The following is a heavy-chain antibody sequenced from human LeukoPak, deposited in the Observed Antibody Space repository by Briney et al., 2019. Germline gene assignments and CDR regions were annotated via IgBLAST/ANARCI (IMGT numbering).Heavy chain of an antibody. CDR1: GFTFTSYA. Sequence: GGSLRLSCAASGFTFTSYAMSWVRQPPGKGLEWVSVIRGSGTVTYFSDSVKGRCTVSRHNSKNTLYLQMSSLRDEDTAIYYCAKSLDYDGGVLWALPQYWGQGTLVTVSS. J-gene: IGHJ4*02. CDR3: AKSLDYDGGVLWALPQY. V-gene: IGHV3-23*01. D-gene: IGHD3-22*01. CDR2: IRGSGTVT.